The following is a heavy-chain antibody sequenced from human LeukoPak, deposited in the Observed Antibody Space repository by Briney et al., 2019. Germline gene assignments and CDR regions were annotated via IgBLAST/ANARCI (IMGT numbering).Heavy chain of an antibody. CDR3: ARRGYCSSTSCHYLWGGRPMSD. Sequence: GASVKVSCKASGYTFTSYGISWVRQAPGQGLEWMGWISAYNGKTNYAQKLQGRVTMTTDTSTSTAYMELRSLRSDDTAVYYCARRGYCSSTSCHYLWGGRPMSDWGQGALVTVSS. CDR1: GYTFTSYG. V-gene: IGHV1-18*01. CDR2: ISAYNGKT. J-gene: IGHJ4*02. D-gene: IGHD2-2*01.